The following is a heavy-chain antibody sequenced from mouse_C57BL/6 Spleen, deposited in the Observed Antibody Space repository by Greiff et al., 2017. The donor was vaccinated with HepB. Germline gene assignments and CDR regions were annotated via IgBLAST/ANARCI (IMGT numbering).Heavy chain of an antibody. CDR2: ISDGGSYT. V-gene: IGHV5-4*01. Sequence: DVKLVESGGGLVKPGGSLKLSCAASGFTFSSYAMSWVRQTPEKRLEWVATISDGGSYTYYPDNVKGRFTISRDNAKNNLYLQMSHLKSEDTAMYYCARERGGSSYWYFDVWGTGTTVTVSS. D-gene: IGHD1-1*01. CDR1: GFTFSSYA. J-gene: IGHJ1*03. CDR3: ARERGGSSYWYFDV.